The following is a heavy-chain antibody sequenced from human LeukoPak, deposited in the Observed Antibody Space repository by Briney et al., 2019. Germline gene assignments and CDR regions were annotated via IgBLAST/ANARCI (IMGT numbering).Heavy chain of an antibody. J-gene: IGHJ4*02. Sequence: GGSLRLSCAASGFTFSTYAMSWVRQAPGKGLEWVSGISGSDGSTYYADSVKGRFTISKDNSKNTLYLQMNSLRAEDTAVYYCAKEGMAGIRQYFDYWGQGTLVTVSS. CDR3: AKEGMAGIRQYFDY. CDR1: GFTFSTYA. D-gene: IGHD5-24*01. CDR2: ISGSDGST. V-gene: IGHV3-23*01.